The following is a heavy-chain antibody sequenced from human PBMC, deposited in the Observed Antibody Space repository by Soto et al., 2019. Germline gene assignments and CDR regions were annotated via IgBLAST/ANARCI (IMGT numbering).Heavy chain of an antibody. J-gene: IGHJ3*02. CDR3: GRGWLPEEDEFAI. V-gene: IGHV6-1*01. D-gene: IGHD6-19*01. CDR1: GDSVSSNSAA. CDR2: TYYRSKWYN. Sequence: SQTLSLTCAISGDSVSSNSAAWNWIRQSPSRGLEWLGRTYYRSKWYNDYAVSVKSRITSTPHTSKNQFSLQLNSVTPEDPAGYCCGRGWLPEEDEFAIWGQGTMVTLSS.